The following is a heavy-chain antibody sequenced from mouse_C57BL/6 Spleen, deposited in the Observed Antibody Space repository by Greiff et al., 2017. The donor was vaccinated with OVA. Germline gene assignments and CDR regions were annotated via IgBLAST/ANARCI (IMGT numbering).Heavy chain of an antibody. CDR1: GFTFSDYY. Sequence: EVKLVESAGGLVQPGSSLKLSCTASGFTFSDYYMAWVRQVPEKGLEWVANINYDGSSTYYLDSLKSRFIISRDNAKNILYLQMSSLKSEDTATYYCARDLGSSYWYFDVWGTGTTVTVSS. J-gene: IGHJ1*03. CDR2: INYDGSST. CDR3: ARDLGSSYWYFDV. D-gene: IGHD1-1*01. V-gene: IGHV5-16*01.